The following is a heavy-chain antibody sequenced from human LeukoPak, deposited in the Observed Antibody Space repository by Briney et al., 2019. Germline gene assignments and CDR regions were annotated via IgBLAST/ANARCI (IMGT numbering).Heavy chain of an antibody. V-gene: IGHV3-74*01. CDR3: ALMATEDY. CDR2: INSDGSST. D-gene: IGHD5-24*01. CDR1: GFIFRSYW. Sequence: PGGLLRLSSAAPGFIFRSYWMHWVRHATGKGLVWVSRINSDGSSTNYADSVKGRFTISRDNAKNTLYLQMNSLRAEDTAVYYCALMATEDYWGQGTLVTVSS. J-gene: IGHJ4*02.